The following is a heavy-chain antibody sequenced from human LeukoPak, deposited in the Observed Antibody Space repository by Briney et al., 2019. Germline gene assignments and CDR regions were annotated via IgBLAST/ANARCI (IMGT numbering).Heavy chain of an antibody. Sequence: SETLSLTCAVYGGSFSGYYWSWIRQPPGKGLEWIGEINHSGSTYYNPSLKGRVTISVDTSKNQFSLKLSSVTAADTAVYYCATVVVPGWFDPWGQGNLVTVSS. J-gene: IGHJ5*02. CDR2: INHSGST. CDR3: ATVVVPGWFDP. V-gene: IGHV4-34*01. D-gene: IGHD2-15*01. CDR1: GGSFSGYY.